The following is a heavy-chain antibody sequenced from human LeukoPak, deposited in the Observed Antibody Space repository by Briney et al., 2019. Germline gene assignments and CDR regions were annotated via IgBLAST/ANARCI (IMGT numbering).Heavy chain of an antibody. V-gene: IGHV3-7*05. Sequence: PGGSLRLSCAASGFTFSSSWMKWVRQAPGKGLESVAVIKEDGSEKYYVDSVKGRFAISRDNAKNSLYLQVNNVRAEDTAVYFCAANTQSGYWGQGALVTVSP. J-gene: IGHJ4*02. D-gene: IGHD3-16*01. CDR2: IKEDGSEK. CDR3: AANTQSGY. CDR1: GFTFSSSW.